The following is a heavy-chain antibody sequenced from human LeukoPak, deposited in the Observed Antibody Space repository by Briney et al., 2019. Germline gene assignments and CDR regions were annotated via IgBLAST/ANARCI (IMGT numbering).Heavy chain of an antibody. Sequence: GGSLRLSCAASGFTFSSYGMHWVRQAPGKGLEWVAFIRYDGSNKYYADSVKGRFTISRDSSKNTLYLHMDSLRVEDMAVYYCARGGAARPDYWGQGTLVTVSS. CDR2: IRYDGSNK. CDR1: GFTFSSYG. J-gene: IGHJ4*02. D-gene: IGHD6-6*01. V-gene: IGHV3-30*02. CDR3: ARGGAARPDY.